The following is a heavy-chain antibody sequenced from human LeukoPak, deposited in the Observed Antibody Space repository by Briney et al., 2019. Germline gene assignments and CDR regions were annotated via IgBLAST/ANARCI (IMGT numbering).Heavy chain of an antibody. CDR2: INHGGST. D-gene: IGHD3-3*01. Sequence: SETLSLTCAVYGGSFSAYYWSWIRQPPGKGLEWIGEINHGGSTNYNPSLKSRVTISVDTSKNQFSLKLSSVTAADTAVYYCARADEHDDFWGGNWFDPWGQGTLVTVSS. CDR1: GGSFSAYY. J-gene: IGHJ5*02. CDR3: ARADEHDDFWGGNWFDP. V-gene: IGHV4-34*01.